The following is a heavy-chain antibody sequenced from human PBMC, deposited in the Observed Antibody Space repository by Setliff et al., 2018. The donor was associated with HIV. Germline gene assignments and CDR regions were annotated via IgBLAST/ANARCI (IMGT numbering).Heavy chain of an antibody. V-gene: IGHV1-69*10. D-gene: IGHD1-26*01. CDR1: GDTFSSYA. Sequence: GASVKVSCKASGDTFSSYAISWVRQAPGQGLEWMGGIIPVLGLSYYAQNFQGRVTITADESTSTAYMELSSLRSEDTALYYCASYSGSYYFILHYWGQGTLVTVS. J-gene: IGHJ4*02. CDR2: IIPVLGLS. CDR3: ASYSGSYYFILHY.